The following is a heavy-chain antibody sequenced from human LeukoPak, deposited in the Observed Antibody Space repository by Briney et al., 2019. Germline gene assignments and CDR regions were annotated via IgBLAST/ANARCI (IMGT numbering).Heavy chain of an antibody. CDR2: ISSSSSYI. Sequence: GGSLRLSCAASGFTFSSYSMNWVRQAPGKGLEWVSSISSSSSYIYYADSVKGRFTISRDNAKNSLYLQMNSLRAEDTAVYYCARVPYGSGSYYKRDYFDYWGQGTLVTVSS. D-gene: IGHD3-10*01. V-gene: IGHV3-21*01. CDR1: GFTFSSYS. J-gene: IGHJ4*02. CDR3: ARVPYGSGSYYKRDYFDY.